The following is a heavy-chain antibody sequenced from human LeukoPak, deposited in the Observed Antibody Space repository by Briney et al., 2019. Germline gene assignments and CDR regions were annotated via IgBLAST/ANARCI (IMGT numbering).Heavy chain of an antibody. V-gene: IGHV1-46*01. D-gene: IGHD3-10*02. CDR2: INPSGGST. J-gene: IGHJ5*02. CDR3: ARSNNYVRWFDP. Sequence: ASVNVSCKASGYTFTSYYMHWVRQAPGQGLEWMGIINPSGGSTSYAQKFQGRVTMTRDTSTSTVYMELSGLRSEDTAVYYCARSNNYVRWFDPWGQGTLVTVSS. CDR1: GYTFTSYY.